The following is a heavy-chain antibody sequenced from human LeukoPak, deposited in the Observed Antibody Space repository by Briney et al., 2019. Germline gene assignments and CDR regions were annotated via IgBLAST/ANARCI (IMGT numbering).Heavy chain of an antibody. CDR3: ARVPYCGGDCYTPIPH. J-gene: IGHJ1*01. V-gene: IGHV3-30*03. Sequence: GGSLRLSCAASGFTFSSYGVYWVRQAPGKGLEWVAVISYHGSNKYYADSVKGRFTISRDNSKNTLYLQMNSLRSEDTAVYYCARVPYCGGDCYTPIPHWGQGTLVTVSS. CDR1: GFTFSSYG. D-gene: IGHD2-21*02. CDR2: ISYHGSNK.